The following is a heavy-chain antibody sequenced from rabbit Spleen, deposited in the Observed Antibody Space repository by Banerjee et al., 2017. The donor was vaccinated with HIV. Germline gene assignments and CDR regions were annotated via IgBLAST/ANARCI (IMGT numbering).Heavy chain of an antibody. J-gene: IGHJ6*01. Sequence: QERLVESGGGLVKPEGSLKLSCTASGFSFSNNYVMCWVRQAPGKGLEWIACINAVTGKAVYASWAKGRFTFSKTSSTTVTLQMTSLTAADTATYFCARDLDDVIGWNVGWWGQGTLVTVS. V-gene: IGHV1S45*01. D-gene: IGHD4-1*01. CDR1: GFSFSNNYV. CDR3: ARDLDDVIGWNVGW. CDR2: INAVTGKA.